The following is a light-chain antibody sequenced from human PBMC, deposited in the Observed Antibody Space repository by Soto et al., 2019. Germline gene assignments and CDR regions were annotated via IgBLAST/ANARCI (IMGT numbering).Light chain of an antibody. CDR2: DVS. Sequence: QSALTQPASVSGSPGQSITISCTGTSSDVGAYNYVSWYQQHAGKAPKLMIYDVSNRPSGVSNRFSGSKSGNTASLTISGLQAEDEADYYCNSFTGSSTFVFGTGTKVTVL. CDR1: SSDVGAYNY. CDR3: NSFTGSSTFV. V-gene: IGLV2-14*01. J-gene: IGLJ1*01.